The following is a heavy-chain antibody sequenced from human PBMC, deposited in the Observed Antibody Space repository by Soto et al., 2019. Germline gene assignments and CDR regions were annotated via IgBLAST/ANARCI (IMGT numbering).Heavy chain of an antibody. CDR1: GFTFDDYA. J-gene: IGHJ6*02. CDR3: AKDIGYCSGGSCYSDYDYGMDV. CDR2: SSWNSGSI. D-gene: IGHD2-15*01. V-gene: IGHV3-9*01. Sequence: VQLVESGGGLVQPGRSLRLSCAASGFTFDDYAMHWVRQAPGKGLEWVSGSSWNSGSIGYADSVKGRFTISRDNATNSLYLQMNSLRAEDTAVYYCAKDIGYCSGGSCYSDYDYGMDVWGQGTTVTVSS.